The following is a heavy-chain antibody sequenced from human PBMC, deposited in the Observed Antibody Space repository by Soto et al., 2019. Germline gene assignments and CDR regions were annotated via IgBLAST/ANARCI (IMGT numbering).Heavy chain of an antibody. D-gene: IGHD3-16*02. CDR2: IYYNGNT. V-gene: IGHV4-30-4*01. J-gene: IGHJ5*02. CDR1: GGSIRSGDFY. CDR3: ARVGIYQGAFDP. Sequence: QVELQESGPGLVKPFQTLSLTCHVSGGSIRSGDFYWSWIRQPPGKGLEWIGYIYYNGNTYSVPSLNSRVTMSADTSKNLFSLTLSSVTAADPAVYFCARVGIYQGAFDPWGQGTRVTVSS.